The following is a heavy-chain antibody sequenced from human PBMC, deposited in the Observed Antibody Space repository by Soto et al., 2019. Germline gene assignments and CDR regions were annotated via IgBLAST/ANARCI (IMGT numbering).Heavy chain of an antibody. CDR3: ARDDHIVVVPTSLGAMDV. D-gene: IGHD2-2*01. Sequence: KPSETLSLTCAVYGGSISSNKWWSWVRQPPGKGLEWIGEIYHSGSTNYNPSLKSRVTISLDKSKNKFSLKLPSVTAADSAVYYCARDDHIVVVPTSLGAMDVWGQGTTVTVSS. CDR2: IYHSGST. V-gene: IGHV4-4*02. CDR1: GGSISSNKW. J-gene: IGHJ6*02.